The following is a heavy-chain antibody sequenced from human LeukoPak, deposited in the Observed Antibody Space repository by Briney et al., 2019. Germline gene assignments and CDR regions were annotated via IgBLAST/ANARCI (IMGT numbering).Heavy chain of an antibody. V-gene: IGHV3-7*01. CDR2: IKQDGSEK. CDR3: ARDYGSGSYSTSFDY. D-gene: IGHD3-10*01. CDR1: GFTFSSYW. J-gene: IGHJ4*02. Sequence: GGSLRLSCAASGFTFSSYWMSWVRQAPGKGLEWVANIKQDGSEKYYVDSVKGRFTISRDNAKNSLYLQMNSLRAEDTAVYYCARDYGSGSYSTSFDYWGQGTLVTVSS.